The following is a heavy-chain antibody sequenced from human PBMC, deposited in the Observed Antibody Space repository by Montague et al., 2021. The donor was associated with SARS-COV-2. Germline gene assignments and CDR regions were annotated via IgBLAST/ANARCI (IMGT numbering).Heavy chain of an antibody. J-gene: IGHJ5*02. V-gene: IGHV4-39*01. CDR2: IYYSGTT. D-gene: IGHD3-10*01. CDR1: GGSISSNNNY. CDR3: ARSTATLGESHNWFAP. Sequence: SETLSLTCTVSGGSISSNNNYWGWIRQSAGKGLEWIGSIYYSGTTYYNPFLKSRVTISVDTSKNQFSLRLSSVTATDTSVYYCARSTATLGESHNWFAPWGQGTLVIVSS.